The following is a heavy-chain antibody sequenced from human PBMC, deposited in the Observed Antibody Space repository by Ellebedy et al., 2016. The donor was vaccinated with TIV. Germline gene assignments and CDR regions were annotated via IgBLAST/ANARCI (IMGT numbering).Heavy chain of an antibody. D-gene: IGHD1-1*01. CDR2: IYYSGTT. CDR3: ARVLRAGRSGDYFDY. V-gene: IGHV4-39*07. J-gene: IGHJ4*02. CDR1: GDSISSSSFF. Sequence: MPSETLSLTCTVSGDSISSSSFFWSWIRQPPGKGLEWIGNIYYSGTTYYSPPLKSRVTISVDTSRNQFSLNLSSVTAADTAVYYCARVLRAGRSGDYFDYWGQGALVTVSS.